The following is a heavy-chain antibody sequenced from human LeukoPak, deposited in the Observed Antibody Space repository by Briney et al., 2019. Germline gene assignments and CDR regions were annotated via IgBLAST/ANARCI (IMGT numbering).Heavy chain of an antibody. CDR2: INPNSGGT. CDR1: GYTFTGYY. D-gene: IGHD6-19*01. V-gene: IGHV1-2*02. J-gene: IGHJ4*02. CDR3: ARGLIAVADPIDY. Sequence: ASVKVSCKASGYTFTGYYMHGVRQAPGQGLEWMGWINPNSGGTNYAQKFQGRVTMTRDTSIRTAYMELSRLRSDDTAVYYCARGLIAVADPIDYWGQGTLVTVSS.